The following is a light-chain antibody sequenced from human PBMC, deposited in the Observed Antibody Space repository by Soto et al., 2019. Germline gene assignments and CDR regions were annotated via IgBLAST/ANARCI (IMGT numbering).Light chain of an antibody. CDR1: SSDVGTYNL. J-gene: IGLJ2*01. CDR3: TV. V-gene: IGLV2-23*01. CDR2: EGS. Sequence: QSVLTQPASVSGSPGQSITISCTGNSSDVGTYNLVSSYQQHPGKAPKFMIYEGSKRPSGVFNRFSASKSGNTASLTISGLQTEDEPDYRTTVFGGGTQLTVL.